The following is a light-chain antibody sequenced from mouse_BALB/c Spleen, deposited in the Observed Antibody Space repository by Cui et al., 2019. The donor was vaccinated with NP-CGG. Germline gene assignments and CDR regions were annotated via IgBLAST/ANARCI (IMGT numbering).Light chain of an antibody. J-gene: IGLJ1*01. CDR2: GTN. CDR1: TGAVTTSNY. Sequence: QAVVTQVTALTTSPGETVTLTCRSSTGAVTTSNYANWVQEKPDHLFTGLIGGTNNRVPGVPARFSGSLIGDKAALTITGAQTEDEAIYFCALWYSNHWVFGGGTQLTVL. CDR3: ALWYSNHWV. V-gene: IGLV1*01.